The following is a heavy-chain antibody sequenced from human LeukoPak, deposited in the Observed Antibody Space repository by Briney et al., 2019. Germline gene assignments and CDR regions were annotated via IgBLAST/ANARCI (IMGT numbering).Heavy chain of an antibody. D-gene: IGHD3-22*01. Sequence: GGSLRLSCAASGFTFSNYNINWVRQAPGKGLEWVSYISTSGRAISYADSVKGRFTISRDNAKNSLFLQMNSLRDEDTAVYYCARVPLYDRSGYYFDYWGLGTLVTVSS. CDR2: ISTSGRAI. CDR1: GFTFSNYN. J-gene: IGHJ4*02. V-gene: IGHV3-48*02. CDR3: ARVPLYDRSGYYFDY.